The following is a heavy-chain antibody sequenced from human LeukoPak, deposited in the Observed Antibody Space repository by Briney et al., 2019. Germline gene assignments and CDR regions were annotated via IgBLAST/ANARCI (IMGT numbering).Heavy chain of an antibody. J-gene: IGHJ6*02. Sequence: GGSLRLSCAASGFTFSSYGMHWVRQAPGKGLEYVSVISSNGGSTYYADSVKGRFTISRDNSKNTLYLQMSSLRAEDTAVYYCVKDLSYYGYGYYYYGMDVWGQGTTVTVSS. CDR1: GFTFSSYG. D-gene: IGHD3-10*01. V-gene: IGHV3-64D*09. CDR3: VKDLSYYGYGYYYYGMDV. CDR2: ISSNGGST.